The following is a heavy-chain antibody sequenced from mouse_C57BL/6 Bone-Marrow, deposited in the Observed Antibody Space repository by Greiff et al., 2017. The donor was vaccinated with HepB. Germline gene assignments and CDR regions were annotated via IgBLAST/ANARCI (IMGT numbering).Heavy chain of an antibody. Sequence: QVQLKQSGPGLVQPSQSLSITCTVSGFSLTSYGVHWVRQSPGKGLEWLGVIWSGGSTDYNAAFISRLSISKDNSKSQVFFKMNSLQADDTAIYYCARSFSDGYRYFDVWGTGTTVTVSS. CDR1: GFSLTSYG. CDR3: ARSFSDGYRYFDV. J-gene: IGHJ1*03. V-gene: IGHV2-2*01. D-gene: IGHD2-3*01. CDR2: IWSGGST.